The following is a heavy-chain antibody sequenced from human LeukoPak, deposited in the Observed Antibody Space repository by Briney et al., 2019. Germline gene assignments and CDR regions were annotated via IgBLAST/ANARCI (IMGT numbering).Heavy chain of an antibody. Sequence: GGSLRLSCVASGFSLSSYSMNWVRQAPGKGLEWISFIHSSGGIIFYAESVKGRFTISRDNAKNSLFLQMNSLGAEDTAVYYCARRVPNEVITDYFDYWGPGTLVTVSS. CDR1: GFSLSSYS. D-gene: IGHD3-16*01. CDR2: IHSSGGII. V-gene: IGHV3-48*04. J-gene: IGHJ4*02. CDR3: ARRVPNEVITDYFDY.